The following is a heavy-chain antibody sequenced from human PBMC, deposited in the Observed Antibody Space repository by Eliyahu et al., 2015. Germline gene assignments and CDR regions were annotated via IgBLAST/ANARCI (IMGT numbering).Heavy chain of an antibody. Sequence: QVQLQESGPGLVKPXETLSLACTVSGYSISSXYYWGXIRQPPGKGLEWIGSINHSGSAYKSPSLKTRVTISVDTSKNQFSLKLNSVTAADTAVYYCARGXGSSLKDFPFDYWGQGTLVTVSS. CDR1: GYSISSXYY. CDR2: INHSGSA. CDR3: ARGXGSSLKDFPFDY. D-gene: IGHD1-26*01. V-gene: IGHV4-38-2*02. J-gene: IGHJ4*02.